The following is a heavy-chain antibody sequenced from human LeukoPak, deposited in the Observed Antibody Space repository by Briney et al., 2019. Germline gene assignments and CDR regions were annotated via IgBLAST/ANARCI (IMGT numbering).Heavy chain of an antibody. CDR3: AKDEGGYSYVSNPSY. D-gene: IGHD5-18*01. V-gene: IGHV3-30*02. CDR1: GFTFSSYG. J-gene: IGHJ4*02. CDR2: IRYDGSNK. Sequence: GGSLRLSCAASGFTFSSYGMHWVRQAPGKGLEWVAFIRYDGSNKYYADSVKGRFTISRDNSKNTLHLQMNSLRAEDTAVYYCAKDEGGYSYVSNPSYWGQGTLVTVSS.